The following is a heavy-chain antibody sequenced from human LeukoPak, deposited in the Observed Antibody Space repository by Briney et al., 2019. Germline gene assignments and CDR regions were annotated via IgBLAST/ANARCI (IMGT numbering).Heavy chain of an antibody. CDR2: IKQDGSEE. Sequence: GGSLRLSCAASGFTFSSYWMNWVRQAPGKGLEWVANIKQDGSEEYYVDSVKGRFIISRDNAKNSLYLQMYSLRAEDTAVYYCARGRYFDYWGQGTLVTVSS. V-gene: IGHV3-7*01. CDR3: ARGRYFDY. J-gene: IGHJ4*02. CDR1: GFTFSSYW.